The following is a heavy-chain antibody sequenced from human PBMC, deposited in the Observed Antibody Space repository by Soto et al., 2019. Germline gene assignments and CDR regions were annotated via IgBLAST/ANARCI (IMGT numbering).Heavy chain of an antibody. Sequence: QVQLQESGPGLVKPSETLSLTCTVSGGSISSYYWSWIRQPPGKGLEWIGYIYYSGSTNYNPSLKSRVTISVDTSKNQFSLKLSSVTAADTAVYYCARGYSSGWYPNRYFDYWGQGTLVTVSS. CDR2: IYYSGST. CDR1: GGSISSYY. J-gene: IGHJ4*02. V-gene: IGHV4-59*01. CDR3: ARGYSSGWYPNRYFDY. D-gene: IGHD6-19*01.